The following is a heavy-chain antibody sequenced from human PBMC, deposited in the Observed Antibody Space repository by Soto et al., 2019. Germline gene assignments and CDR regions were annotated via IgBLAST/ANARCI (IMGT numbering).Heavy chain of an antibody. CDR3: ARDFKGIDYDSSGYTGY. CDR1: GGTFSSYA. V-gene: IGHV1-69*13. D-gene: IGHD3-22*01. Sequence: SVKVSCKASGGTFSSYAISWVRQAPGQGLEWMGGIIPIFGTANYAQKFQGRVTITADESTSTAYMELSSLRSEDTAVYYCARDFKGIDYDSSGYTGYWGQGTLVTVSS. J-gene: IGHJ4*02. CDR2: IIPIFGTA.